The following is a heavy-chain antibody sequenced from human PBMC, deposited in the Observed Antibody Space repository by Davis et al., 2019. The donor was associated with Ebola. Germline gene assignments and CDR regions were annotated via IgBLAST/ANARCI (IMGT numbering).Heavy chain of an antibody. CDR1: GFTFRDYY. D-gene: IGHD5-24*01. V-gene: IGHV3-11*01. CDR3: AKTVGWLQESGEEYFQK. CDR2: ISGSGTTV. J-gene: IGHJ1*01. Sequence: PGGSLRLSCAASGFTFRDYYMSWIRQAPGQGLEWVSFISGSGTTVSYADSVRGRFTISRDNAKNSLYLQMHSLRADDTAVYYCAKTVGWLQESGEEYFQKWGQGTPVTVSS.